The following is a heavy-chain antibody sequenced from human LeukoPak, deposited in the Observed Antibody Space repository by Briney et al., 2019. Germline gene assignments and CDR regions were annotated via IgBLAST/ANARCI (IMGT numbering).Heavy chain of an antibody. CDR3: VGTVPAAATQGWDY. CDR1: GFTFSTYG. J-gene: IGHJ4*02. CDR2: ISYDASDK. Sequence: GGSLRLSCAASGFTFSTYGMHWVRQAPGKGLEWVAVISYDASDKYYADSVKGRFTISRDNSKNTVNLQMNSLRAEDTAVYYCVGTVPAAATQGWDYWGQGTLVTVSS. D-gene: IGHD2-2*01. V-gene: IGHV3-30*03.